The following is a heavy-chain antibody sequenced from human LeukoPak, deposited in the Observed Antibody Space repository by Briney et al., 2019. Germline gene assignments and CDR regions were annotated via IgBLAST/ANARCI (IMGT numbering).Heavy chain of an antibody. CDR1: GGSISSSSHY. V-gene: IGHV4-39*01. CDR2: IYYSGST. D-gene: IGHD3-22*01. CDR3: ARQGRYYDSGGYPDY. J-gene: IGHJ4*02. Sequence: SETLSLTCTVSGGSISSSSHYWGWIRQPPGKGLEWIGSIYYSGSTYYNPSLKSRVTISVDTSKNQFSLKLSSVTAADTAVYYCARQGRYYDSGGYPDYWGQGTLVTVSS.